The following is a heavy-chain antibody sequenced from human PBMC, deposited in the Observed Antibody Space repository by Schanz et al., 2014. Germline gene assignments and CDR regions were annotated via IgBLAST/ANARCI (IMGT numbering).Heavy chain of an antibody. D-gene: IGHD3-10*01. V-gene: IGHV3-23*01. J-gene: IGHJ3*02. CDR3: AKGRFGEVSACDI. CDR2: ISASGGTT. Sequence: EVQLLESGGGLVQPGGSLRLSCAASGFTFSAYAMTWVRQIPGKGLEWVSAISASGGTTYYADSVKGRFTISRDNSKNTLYLQMNSLRAEDTAVYYCAKGRFGEVSACDIWGQGTMVTVSS. CDR1: GFTFSAYA.